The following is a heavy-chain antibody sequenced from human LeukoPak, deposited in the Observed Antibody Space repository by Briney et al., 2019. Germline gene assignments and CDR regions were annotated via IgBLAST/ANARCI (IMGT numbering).Heavy chain of an antibody. CDR3: ARAWQQLVFDY. V-gene: IGHV4-34*01. CDR1: GGSFSGYY. Sequence: PSETLSLTCVVYGGSFSGYYWSWIRQPPGKGLEWIGEINHSGSTNYNPPLKSRVTISVDTSKNQFSLKLSSVTAADTAVYYCARAWQQLVFDYWGQGTLVTVSS. J-gene: IGHJ4*02. CDR2: INHSGST. D-gene: IGHD6-13*01.